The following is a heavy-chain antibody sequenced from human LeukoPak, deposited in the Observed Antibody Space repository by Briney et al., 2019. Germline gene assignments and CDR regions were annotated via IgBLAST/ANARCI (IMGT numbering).Heavy chain of an antibody. V-gene: IGHV3-74*01. CDR3: ARGATASFDP. CDR1: GFTFSNYW. D-gene: IGHD5-12*01. Sequence: GGSLRLSCAASGFTFSNYWMHWVRQAPGKGLVWVSRINNGGSDTIYADSVKGRFTISRDNAKNTLYLQMNSLRAEDTAVYYCARGATASFDPWGQGTLVTVS. CDR2: INNGGSDT. J-gene: IGHJ5*02.